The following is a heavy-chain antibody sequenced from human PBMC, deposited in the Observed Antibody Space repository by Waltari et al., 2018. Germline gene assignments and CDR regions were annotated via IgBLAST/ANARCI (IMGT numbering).Heavy chain of an antibody. J-gene: IGHJ4*02. V-gene: IGHV7-4-1*02. CDR3: AKGIQLWGRGSWYFDD. CDR2: INTNTGNP. CDR1: EYIFRNYA. D-gene: IGHD5-18*01. Sequence: QVQLVQSGSELKKPGASVKVSCKASEYIFRNYAMHWVRQAPGQGLEWMGWINTNTGNPTYAQGFTGRFVFSLDTSVSTAYLQISSLKAEDTSVYYCAKGIQLWGRGSWYFDDWGQGTLVTVSS.